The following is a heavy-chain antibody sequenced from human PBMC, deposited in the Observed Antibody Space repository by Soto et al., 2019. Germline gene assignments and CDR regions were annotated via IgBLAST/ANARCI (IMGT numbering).Heavy chain of an antibody. CDR3: VRGEVPSTMVMFFDY. Sequence: SGPTLVNPTQTLTLTCSFSGFSLTTLGMSVSWVRQPPGKALEWLALINWEDDKYYRPSLETRLTISKDTFTNRVLLTMTKLDPADTATYYCVRGEVPSTMVMFFDYWGQGALVTVSS. V-gene: IGHV2-70*20. CDR1: GFSLTTLGMS. D-gene: IGHD3-10*01. J-gene: IGHJ4*02. CDR2: INWEDDK.